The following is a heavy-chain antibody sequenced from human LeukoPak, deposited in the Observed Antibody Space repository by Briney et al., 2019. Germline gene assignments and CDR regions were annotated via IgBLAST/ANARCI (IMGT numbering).Heavy chain of an antibody. J-gene: IGHJ5*02. CDR1: GFTFSSYS. D-gene: IGHD4-17*01. CDR3: ARVSRTTVTTGWFDP. Sequence: GGSLRLSCAASGFTFSSYSMNWVRQAPGKGLEWVSSISSSSSYIYYADSVKGRFTISRDNAKNSLYLQMNSLRAEDTAVYYCARVSRTTVTTGWFDPWGQGTLVTDSS. CDR2: ISSSSSYI. V-gene: IGHV3-21*01.